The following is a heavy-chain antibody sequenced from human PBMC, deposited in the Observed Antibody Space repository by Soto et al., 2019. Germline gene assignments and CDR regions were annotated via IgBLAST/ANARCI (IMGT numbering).Heavy chain of an antibody. Sequence: QVQLVQSGAEVKKPGSSVKVSCKASGGTFSSYAISWVRQAPGQGLEWMGGIIPIFSTANYAQKCQGRVTITADESTSTAYMELSSLRSEDTAVYYCARDLSIAARRGWFDPWGQGTLVTVSS. J-gene: IGHJ5*02. V-gene: IGHV1-69*01. CDR3: ARDLSIAARRGWFDP. D-gene: IGHD6-6*01. CDR1: GGTFSSYA. CDR2: IIPIFSTA.